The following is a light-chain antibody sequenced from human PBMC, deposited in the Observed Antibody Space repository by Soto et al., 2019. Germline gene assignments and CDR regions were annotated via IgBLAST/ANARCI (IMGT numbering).Light chain of an antibody. CDR1: SSDVGAYNF. CDR3: GSKAGSNKHVV. J-gene: IGLJ2*01. CDR2: DVS. V-gene: IGLV2-11*01. Sequence: QSALTQPRSVSGSPGQSVTISCTGTSSDVGAYNFVSWYQHNPGKAPKLMIFDVSARPSGVPDRFSGSKSGNTASLTVSGLQADDEADYYCGSKAGSNKHVVFGGGTKLTVL.